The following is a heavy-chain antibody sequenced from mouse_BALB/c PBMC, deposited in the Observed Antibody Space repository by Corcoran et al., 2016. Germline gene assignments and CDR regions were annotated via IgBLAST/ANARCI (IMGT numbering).Heavy chain of an antibody. CDR1: GFNIKDTY. D-gene: IGHD4-1*01. CDR3: ANWDWYFDV. Sequence: EVQLKPSGAGLVKRRASVKLSCTASGFNIKDTYMHWVKQRPEQGLEWIGRIDPANGNTKYDPKIQGKATITADTSSNTAYLQLSSLTSEDTAGYYCANWDWYFDVWGAGTTVTVSS. J-gene: IGHJ1*01. V-gene: IGHV14-3*02. CDR2: IDPANGNT.